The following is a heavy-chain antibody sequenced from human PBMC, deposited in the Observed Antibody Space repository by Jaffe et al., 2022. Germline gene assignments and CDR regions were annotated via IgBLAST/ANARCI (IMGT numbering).Heavy chain of an antibody. D-gene: IGHD3-10*01. CDR1: GGSISSGSYY. Sequence: QVQLQESGPGLVKPSQTLSLTCTVSGGSISSGSYYWSWIRQPAGKGLEWIGRIYTSGSTNYNPSLKSRVTISVDTSKNQFSLKLSSVTAADTAVYYCARDLMGFGEFFLWGQGTLVTVSS. CDR2: IYTSGST. CDR3: ARDLMGFGEFFL. V-gene: IGHV4-61*02. J-gene: IGHJ4*02.